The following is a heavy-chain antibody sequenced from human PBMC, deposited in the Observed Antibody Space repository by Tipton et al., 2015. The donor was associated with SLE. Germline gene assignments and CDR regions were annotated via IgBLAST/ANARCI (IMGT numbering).Heavy chain of an antibody. Sequence: SLRLSCAASGFTFSSYGMHWVRQAPGKGLEWVAFIRYDGSNKYYADSVKGRFTISRDNSKNTLYLQMNSLRAEDTAVYYCAKDRRGVVPAGHFDYWGQGTLVTVSS. CDR3: AKDRRGVVPAGHFDY. J-gene: IGHJ4*02. V-gene: IGHV3-30*02. D-gene: IGHD2-2*01. CDR2: IRYDGSNK. CDR1: GFTFSSYG.